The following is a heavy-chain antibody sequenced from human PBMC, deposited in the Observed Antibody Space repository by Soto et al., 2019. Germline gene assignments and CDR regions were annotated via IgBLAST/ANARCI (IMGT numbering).Heavy chain of an antibody. Sequence: SETLSLTCTVSGDSINNYYWSWIRQPPGKRLEWIGYIYYTGSTTYNPSLESRVTMSVDTSKNQFSLRLSSVNAADTAVYYCAKYRRTEAEGFTLDYWGRGTLVTVSS. CDR2: IYYTGST. CDR1: GDSINNYY. J-gene: IGHJ4*02. V-gene: IGHV4-59*01. CDR3: AKYRRTEAEGFTLDY. D-gene: IGHD6-13*01.